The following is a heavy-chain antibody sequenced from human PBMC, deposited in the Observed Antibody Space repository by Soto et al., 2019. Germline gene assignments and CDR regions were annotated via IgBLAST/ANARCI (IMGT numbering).Heavy chain of an antibody. CDR3: AREAWNTAMYTLDY. D-gene: IGHD5-18*01. V-gene: IGHV3-33*05. Sequence: QVQLVESGGGVVQPGRSLRLSCAASGFRFSYYGMHWVRQAPGKGLEWVAVILYDGSNEWYSDSVKGRFTTSRDNSRNTMYPQSNRLSVENTAVYYFAREAWNTAMYTLDYWGQGTVVTVSS. CDR2: ILYDGSNE. J-gene: IGHJ4*02. CDR1: GFRFSYYG.